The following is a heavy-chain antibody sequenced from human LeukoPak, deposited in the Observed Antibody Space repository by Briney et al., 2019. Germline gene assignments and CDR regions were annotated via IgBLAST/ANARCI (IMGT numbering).Heavy chain of an antibody. J-gene: IGHJ3*02. V-gene: IGHV4-30-2*01. CDR2: IYESGST. Sequence: SETLSLTCTVSGGSISGAGYSWNWIRQPPGKGLEWIGFIYESGSTYYNPSLKSRVTISVDTSKNQFSLKLSSVTAADTAVYYCARGRRELTYYYDSSGYHITWYAFDIWGQGTMVTVSS. CDR3: ARGRRELTYYYDSSGYHITWYAFDI. D-gene: IGHD3-22*01. CDR1: GGSISGAGYS.